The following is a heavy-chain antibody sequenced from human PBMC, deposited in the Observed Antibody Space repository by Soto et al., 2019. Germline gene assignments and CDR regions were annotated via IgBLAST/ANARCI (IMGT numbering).Heavy chain of an antibody. CDR3: ARRGTYSSGWDY. Sequence: GASLKIACKGSGYIFSNYWIGWVRQMPGKGLEWMGIIHGGDSTTRYSPSFEGPVTISTDKSISTAYLQWSSLNASDTAMYYCARRGTYSSGWDYWGQGTLVTVSS. J-gene: IGHJ4*02. CDR1: GYIFSNYW. CDR2: IHGGDSTT. D-gene: IGHD6-19*01. V-gene: IGHV5-51*01.